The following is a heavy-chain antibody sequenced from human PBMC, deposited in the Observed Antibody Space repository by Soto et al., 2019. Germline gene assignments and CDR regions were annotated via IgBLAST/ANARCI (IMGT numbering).Heavy chain of an antibody. V-gene: IGHV3-11*01. Sequence: QVQLVESGGDLVQLGGSLRLSCATSGFTLSDYYMSWIRQAPGKGLEWVAFISRGGNIVDYADSVKGRFTISRDNVQNSLYLQMNNLIDDDTAVYYCTRTPYFMDVWGKGTKVTVSS. J-gene: IGHJ6*03. CDR1: GFTLSDYY. CDR3: TRTPYFMDV. CDR2: ISRGGNIV.